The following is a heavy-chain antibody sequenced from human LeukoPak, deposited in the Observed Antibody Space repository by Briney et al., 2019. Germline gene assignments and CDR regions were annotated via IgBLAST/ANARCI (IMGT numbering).Heavy chain of an antibody. J-gene: IGHJ3*02. CDR1: GFTFSSYA. Sequence: GGSLRLSCAVSGFTFSSYAMHWVRQAPGKGLEWVAVISYDGSNKYYADAVKGRFTISRDNSKNTLYLQMNSLRAEDTAVYYCAKDLNSTYNYDSSGYEDAFDIWGQGTMVTVSS. D-gene: IGHD3-22*01. CDR2: ISYDGSNK. CDR3: AKDLNSTYNYDSSGYEDAFDI. V-gene: IGHV3-30-3*01.